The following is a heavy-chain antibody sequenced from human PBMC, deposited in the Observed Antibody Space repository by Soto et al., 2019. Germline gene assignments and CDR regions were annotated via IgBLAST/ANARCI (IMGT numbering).Heavy chain of an antibody. J-gene: IGHJ4*02. D-gene: IGHD3-10*01. CDR2: TRGSGTYT. CDR3: ARERWFGESGFDD. V-gene: IGHV3-21*01. Sequence: EVQLEESWGGLVKPGGSLRLTCAASGFIFSRYNMHWVRQTPGKWLERVSATRGSGTYTYYADSVKCRFTISRDNAKNSLSLEVTSLRVEDTTIYYCARERWFGESGFDDWGQGTLVTVSS. CDR1: GFIFSRYN.